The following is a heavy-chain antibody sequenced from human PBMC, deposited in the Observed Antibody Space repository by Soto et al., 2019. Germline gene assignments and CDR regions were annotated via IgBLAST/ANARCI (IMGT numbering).Heavy chain of an antibody. CDR3: AREYSSSGVYYYYGMDV. V-gene: IGHV6-1*01. CDR2: TYYRSKWYN. J-gene: IGHJ6*02. Sequence: SQTLSLTCAISGDSVPSNSAAWNWIRQSPSRGLEWLGRTYYRSKWYNDYAVSVKSRITINPDTSKNQFSLQLNSVTPEDTAVYYCAREYSSSGVYYYYGMDVWGQGTTVTVSS. D-gene: IGHD6-13*01. CDR1: GDSVPSNSAA.